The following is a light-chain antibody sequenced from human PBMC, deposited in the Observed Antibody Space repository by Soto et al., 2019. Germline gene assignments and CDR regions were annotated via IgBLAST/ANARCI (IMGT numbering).Light chain of an antibody. CDR1: SSDVGNYIF. J-gene: IGLJ1*01. CDR2: DIN. Sequence: QSVLTQPASVSGSPGQSITISCTGTSSDVGNYIFVSWYRHHPGKAPKLMIYDINNRPSGVSSRFSGSKSGNTASLTISGHNAEDAADYYCASSTSSTLYVFGAGTKLTVL. V-gene: IGLV2-14*01. CDR3: ASSTSSTLYV.